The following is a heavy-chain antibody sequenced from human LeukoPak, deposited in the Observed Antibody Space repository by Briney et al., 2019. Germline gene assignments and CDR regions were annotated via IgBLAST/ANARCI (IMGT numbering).Heavy chain of an antibody. CDR1: GSTFIDYD. D-gene: IGHD6-19*01. Sequence: GGSLRLSCAASGSTFIDYDMHWVRQVIGKGLEWVSAIGIRGDTHYSGSVMGRFTISRENAESSLYLQMNSLRAEDTAVYYCARGGIQVSGIDEFDYWGQGTLVTVSS. V-gene: IGHV3-13*01. CDR2: IGIRGDT. J-gene: IGHJ4*02. CDR3: ARGGIQVSGIDEFDY.